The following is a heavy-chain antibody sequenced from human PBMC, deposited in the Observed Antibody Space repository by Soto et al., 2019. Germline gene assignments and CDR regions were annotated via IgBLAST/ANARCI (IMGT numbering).Heavy chain of an antibody. D-gene: IGHD3-9*01. J-gene: IGHJ4*02. Sequence: EVQLVESGGGLVKPGGSLRLSCAASGFTFSNAWMNWVRQAPGKGLEWVGRIKSKTDGGTTDYAAPVKGRSTISRDDSKNTLYLQMNSLKTEDTAVYYCTTGDDILTGYYLNTPQFDYWGQGTLVTVSS. V-gene: IGHV3-15*07. CDR2: IKSKTDGGTT. CDR3: TTGDDILTGYYLNTPQFDY. CDR1: GFTFSNAW.